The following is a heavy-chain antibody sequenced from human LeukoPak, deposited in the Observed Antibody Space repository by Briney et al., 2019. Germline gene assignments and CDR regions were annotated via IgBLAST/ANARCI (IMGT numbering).Heavy chain of an antibody. Sequence: GGSLRLSCAASGFTFSSYSMNWVRQAPGKGLEWVSSISSSSSYIYYADSVKGRFTISRDNAKNSLYLQMDSLRAEDTALYYCARGYIAVAGSIDYWGQGTLVTVSS. D-gene: IGHD6-19*01. CDR2: ISSSSSYI. V-gene: IGHV3-21*04. CDR3: ARGYIAVAGSIDY. CDR1: GFTFSSYS. J-gene: IGHJ4*02.